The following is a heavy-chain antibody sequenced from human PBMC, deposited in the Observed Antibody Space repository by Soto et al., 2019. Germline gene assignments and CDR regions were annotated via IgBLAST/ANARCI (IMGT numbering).Heavy chain of an antibody. CDR2: NNHNGDS. Sequence: QVHLQQWGAGLLKPSETLSLTCGVYGGSFGTSYWAWIRQSPEKGLEWIGENNHNGDSNYNPSLKMRVTISRDMYENQCSLNLTPVAAADTAVYYGARVTRFPDAFDIWGQGTPVIVSS. V-gene: IGHV4-34*01. J-gene: IGHJ3*02. CDR1: GGSFGTSY. CDR3: ARVTRFPDAFDI.